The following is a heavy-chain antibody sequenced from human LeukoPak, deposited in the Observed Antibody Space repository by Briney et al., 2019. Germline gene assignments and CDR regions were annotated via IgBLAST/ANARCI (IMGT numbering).Heavy chain of an antibody. V-gene: IGHV3-23*01. CDR2: ISGSGGST. CDR3: AKVLEWLAPDYYYGMDV. CDR1: GFTISSYS. D-gene: IGHD6-19*01. Sequence: GGSLRLSCAASGFTISSYSMTWVRQAPGKGLEWASAISGSGGSTYYADSVKGRFTISRDHSKNTLYLQMNSLRAEDTAVYYCAKVLEWLAPDYYYGMDVWGQGTTVTVSS. J-gene: IGHJ6*02.